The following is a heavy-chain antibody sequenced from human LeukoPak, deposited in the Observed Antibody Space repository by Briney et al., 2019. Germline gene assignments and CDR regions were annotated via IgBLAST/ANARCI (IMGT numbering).Heavy chain of an antibody. D-gene: IGHD6-6*01. CDR3: ARVGGPVPAALEDAFDL. CDR1: GNSISSYNYY. Sequence: SETLSLTCTVSGNSISSYNYYWSWVRQPAGKGLEWIGRVYPSGNTNYNPYNPSLTGRVTISIDASRNQFSLILTSVTAADTALYFCARVGGPVPAALEDAFDLWGQGILVTVSS. CDR2: VYPSGNT. J-gene: IGHJ3*01. V-gene: IGHV4-61*02.